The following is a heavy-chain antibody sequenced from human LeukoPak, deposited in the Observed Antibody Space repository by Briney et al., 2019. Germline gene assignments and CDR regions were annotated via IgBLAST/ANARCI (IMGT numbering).Heavy chain of an antibody. CDR1: GDTLSTYT. D-gene: IGHD3-10*01. CDR2: IIPMFGTA. V-gene: IGHV1-69*13. CDR3: ARSGSGSYSPPKY. J-gene: IGHJ4*02. Sequence: SVKVSCKASGDTLSTYTISWVRQAPGQGLEWMGGIIPMFGTANYAQKFQGRVTITADESTSTAYMELSSPRSEDTAVYYCARSGSGSYSPPKYWGQGTLVTVSS.